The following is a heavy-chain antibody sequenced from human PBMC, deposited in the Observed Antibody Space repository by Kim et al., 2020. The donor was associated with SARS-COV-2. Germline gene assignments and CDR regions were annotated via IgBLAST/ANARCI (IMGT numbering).Heavy chain of an antibody. CDR1: GFTFSSYW. Sequence: GGSLRLSCVASGFTFSSYWMSWVRQAPGKGLEWVANIKQDGSEKYYVDSVKGRFTISRDNAKNSLYLQMKSLRAEDTAVYYCASYRGYFDYWGQGTLVTVSS. CDR3: ASYRGYFDY. V-gene: IGHV3-7*01. J-gene: IGHJ4*02. D-gene: IGHD4-4*01. CDR2: IKQDGSEK.